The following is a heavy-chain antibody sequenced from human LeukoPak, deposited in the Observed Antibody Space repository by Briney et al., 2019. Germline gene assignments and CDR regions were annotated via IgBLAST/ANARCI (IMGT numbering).Heavy chain of an antibody. CDR3: ARGAKMATPMEDYYYGMDV. V-gene: IGHV1-69*06. Sequence: GASVKVSCKASGGTFSSYAISWVRQAPGQGLEWMGGIIPIFGTANYAQKFQGRVTITADKSTSTAYMELSSLRSEDTAVYYRARGAKMATPMEDYYYGMDVWGQGTTVTVSS. D-gene: IGHD5-24*01. CDR1: GGTFSSYA. CDR2: IIPIFGTA. J-gene: IGHJ6*02.